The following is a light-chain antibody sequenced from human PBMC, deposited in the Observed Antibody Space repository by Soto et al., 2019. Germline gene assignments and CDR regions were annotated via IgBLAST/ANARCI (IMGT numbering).Light chain of an antibody. V-gene: IGKV3-20*01. CDR3: LKYATSWA. Sequence: EIVLTQSPGTLSLSPGERATLSCRASQSISSTFLAWYQHKPGQAPKVVMYGASRRATGIPDRFSGSGSGTDFTRTSSWSAVVDNAGSCSLKYATSWAFAQWSKVE. CDR1: QSISSTF. CDR2: GAS. J-gene: IGKJ1*01.